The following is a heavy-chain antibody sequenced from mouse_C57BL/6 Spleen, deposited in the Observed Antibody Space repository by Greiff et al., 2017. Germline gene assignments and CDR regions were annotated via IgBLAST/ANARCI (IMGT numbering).Heavy chain of an antibody. D-gene: IGHD2-10*02. Sequence: QVQLQQPGAELVMPGASVKLSCKASGYTFTSYWMHWVKQRPGQGLEWIGEIDPSDSYTNYNQKFKGKSTLTVDKSSSTAYMQLSSLTSEDSAVYYCAREGYGNYGADWGQGTLVTVSA. CDR3: AREGYGNYGAD. CDR1: GYTFTSYW. J-gene: IGHJ3*01. CDR2: IDPSDSYT. V-gene: IGHV1-69*01.